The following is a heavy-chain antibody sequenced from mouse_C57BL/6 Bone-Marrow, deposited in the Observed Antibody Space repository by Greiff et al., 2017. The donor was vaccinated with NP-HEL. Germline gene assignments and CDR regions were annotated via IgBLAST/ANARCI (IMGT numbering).Heavy chain of an antibody. V-gene: IGHV5-16*01. J-gene: IGHJ4*01. CDR1: GFTFSDYY. CDR2: INYDGSST. CDR3: AREGGLRRRTYAMDY. D-gene: IGHD2-4*01. Sequence: EVKLMESEGGLVQPGSSMKLSCTASGFTFSDYYMAWVRQVPEKGLEWVANINYDGSSTYYLDSLKSRFIISRDNAKNILYLQMSILKSENTATYYCAREGGLRRRTYAMDYWGQGTSVTVSA.